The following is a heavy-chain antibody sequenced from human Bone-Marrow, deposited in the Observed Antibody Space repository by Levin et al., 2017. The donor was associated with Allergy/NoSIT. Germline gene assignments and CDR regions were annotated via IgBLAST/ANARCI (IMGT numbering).Heavy chain of an antibody. D-gene: IGHD3-3*01. V-gene: IGHV7-4-1*01. J-gene: IGHJ5*02. CDR3: ARWTTYYDFWSGYYNWFDP. Sequence: ASVKVSCKASGYTFTSYAMNWVRQAPGQGLEWMGWINTNTGNPTYAQGFTGRFVFSLDTSVSTAYLQICSLKAEDTAVYYCARWTTYYDFWSGYYNWFDPWGQGTLVTVSS. CDR1: GYTFTSYA. CDR2: INTNTGNP.